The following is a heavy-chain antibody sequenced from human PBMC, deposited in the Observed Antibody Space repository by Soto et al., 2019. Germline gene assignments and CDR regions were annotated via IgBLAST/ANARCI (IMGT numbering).Heavy chain of an antibody. CDR1: GDSVSSGASH. V-gene: IGHV4-61*08. Sequence: QVQLQESGPGLLKPSETLSLTCTLSGDSVSSGASHWTWIRQSPGKGLEWIGYIHHNATADCNPSLQSRVSISVDTYKNQFSLKLTSATTADTAVYYCASLDRSTSKIGVWGQGTQVTVSS. D-gene: IGHD3-22*01. CDR3: ASLDRSTSKIGV. J-gene: IGHJ3*01. CDR2: IHHNATA.